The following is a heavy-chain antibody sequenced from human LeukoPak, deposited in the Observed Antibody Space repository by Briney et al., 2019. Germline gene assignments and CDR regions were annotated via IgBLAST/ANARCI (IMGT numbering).Heavy chain of an antibody. CDR1: GFTFSSYE. CDR3: ARIAYCGGDCYPNWYFDL. CDR2: ISSSGSTI. D-gene: IGHD2-21*02. V-gene: IGHV3-48*03. J-gene: IGHJ2*01. Sequence: GGSLRLSCAASGFTFSSYEMNWVRQAPGKGLEWVSYISSSGSTIYYADSVKGRFTISRDNAKNSLYLQMNSLRAEDTAAYYCARIAYCGGDCYPNWYFDLWGRGTLVTVSS.